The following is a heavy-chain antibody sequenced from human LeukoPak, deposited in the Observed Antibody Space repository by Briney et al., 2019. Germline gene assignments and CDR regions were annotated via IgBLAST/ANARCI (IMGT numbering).Heavy chain of an antibody. D-gene: IGHD1-1*01. J-gene: IGHJ4*02. CDR1: GFTFSDYY. CDR2: IDPSSYYI. CDR3: ARVSGRLERQSDLDF. V-gene: IGHV3-11*06. Sequence: GGSLRLSCAASGFTFSDYYMSWIRQAPGKGLEWVSSIDPSSYYIYYGDSVKGRSAISRDNAKNSLYLQINSLRAEDTAVYYCARVSGRLERQSDLDFWGQGTLVTVSS.